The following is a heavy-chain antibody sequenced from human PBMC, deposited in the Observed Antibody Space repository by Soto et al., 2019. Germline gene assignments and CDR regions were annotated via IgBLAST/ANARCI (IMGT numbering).Heavy chain of an antibody. D-gene: IGHD3-9*01. CDR2: IYHSGST. CDR1: GGSISSGGYS. J-gene: IGHJ4*02. V-gene: IGHV4-30-2*01. CDR3: ARHLSLGYDILTGPIFDY. Sequence: SETLSLTCAVSGGSISSGGYSWSWIRQPPGKGLEWIGYIYHSGSTYYNPSLKSRVTISVDRSKNQFSLKLSSVTAADTAVYYCARHLSLGYDILTGPIFDYWGQGTLVTVSS.